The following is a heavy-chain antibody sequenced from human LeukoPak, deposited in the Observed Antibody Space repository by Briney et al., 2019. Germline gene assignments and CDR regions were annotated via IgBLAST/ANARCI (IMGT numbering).Heavy chain of an antibody. V-gene: IGHV4-61*09. CDR2: IYTSGST. Sequence: PSQTLSLTCTVSGGSISSGSYYWGWLRQPAGTGLEWIGHIYTSGSTNYNPSLKSRVTISVDTSKTQFSLKLNFVAAADTAVYYCARVAVAAYYFDYWGQGTLVTVSS. CDR3: ARVAVAAYYFDY. D-gene: IGHD6-19*01. J-gene: IGHJ4*02. CDR1: GGSISSGSYY.